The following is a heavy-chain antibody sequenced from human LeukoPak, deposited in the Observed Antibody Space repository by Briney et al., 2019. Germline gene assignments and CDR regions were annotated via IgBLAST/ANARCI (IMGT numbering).Heavy chain of an antibody. CDR3: ARDVAANAYYDFWSGYSYYFDY. CDR2: INPSGDST. D-gene: IGHD3-3*01. J-gene: IGHJ4*02. CDR1: GYTFTGYY. Sequence: ASVKVSCKASGYTFTGYYMHWVRQAPGQGLEWMGIINPSGDSTSYAQKFQGRVTMTRDMSTGTVYMELSSLRSEDTAVYYCARDVAANAYYDFWSGYSYYFDYWGQGTLVTVSS. V-gene: IGHV1-46*01.